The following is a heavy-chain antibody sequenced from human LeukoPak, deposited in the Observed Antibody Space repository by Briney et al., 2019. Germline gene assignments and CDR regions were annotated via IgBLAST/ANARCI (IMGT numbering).Heavy chain of an antibody. CDR1: GFTFSSYW. CDR2: IKQDGSEK. CDR3: ARVFRPSLTVFIIRGAFDI. V-gene: IGHV3-7*01. J-gene: IGHJ3*02. D-gene: IGHD3-3*01. Sequence: GGSLRLSCAASGFTFSSYWMSWVRQAPGKGLEWVANIKQDGSEKNYVDSVKGRFTISRDNAKNSLYLQMNSLRVEDTAVYYCARVFRPSLTVFIIRGAFDIWGQGTMVTVSS.